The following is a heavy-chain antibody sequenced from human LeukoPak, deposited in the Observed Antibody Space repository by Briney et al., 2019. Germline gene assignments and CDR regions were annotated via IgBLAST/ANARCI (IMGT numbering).Heavy chain of an antibody. V-gene: IGHV3-9*01. Sequence: RRSLRLSCAASGFTFDEYAVHWVRHAPGKCMEWVSGISWISGSIGYADSVKGRFTLSRDNAKDSLYLQMNSLRAEDTALYYCAKDTSLLWFGELGHWGQGPLVTVSS. CDR2: ISWISGSI. CDR1: GFTFDEYA. D-gene: IGHD3-10*01. J-gene: IGHJ4*02. CDR3: AKDTSLLWFGELGH.